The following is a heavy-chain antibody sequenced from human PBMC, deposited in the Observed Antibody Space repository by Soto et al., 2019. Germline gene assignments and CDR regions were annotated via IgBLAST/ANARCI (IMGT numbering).Heavy chain of an antibody. Sequence: QVQLVESGGGVVQPGRSLRLSCAASGFTFSTYGMHWVRQAPGKGLEWVAVIWNDGSNKYYGDSVKGRFTISRDNSKNTLYLHMNRLREDDTAVYYWARAVGRFDYWGQGTLVTVSS. CDR3: ARAVGRFDY. D-gene: IGHD3-16*01. V-gene: IGHV3-33*01. CDR1: GFTFSTYG. J-gene: IGHJ4*02. CDR2: IWNDGSNK.